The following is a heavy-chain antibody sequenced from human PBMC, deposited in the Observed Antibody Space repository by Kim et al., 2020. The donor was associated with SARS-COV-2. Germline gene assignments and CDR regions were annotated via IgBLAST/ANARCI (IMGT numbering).Heavy chain of an antibody. D-gene: IGHD2-2*01. J-gene: IGHJ5*02. Sequence: SETLSLTCTVSGGSISSSSYYWGWIRQPPGKGLEWIGSIYYSGSTYYNPSLKSRVTISVDTSKNPFSLKLSSVTAADTAVYYCARRSGIVVVPAANNWFDPWGQGTLVTVSS. CDR2: IYYSGST. CDR1: GGSISSSSYY. CDR3: ARRSGIVVVPAANNWFDP. V-gene: IGHV4-39*01.